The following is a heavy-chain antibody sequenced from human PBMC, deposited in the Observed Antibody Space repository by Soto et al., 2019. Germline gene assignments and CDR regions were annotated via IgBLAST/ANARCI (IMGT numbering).Heavy chain of an antibody. CDR1: GYSFTQYG. J-gene: IGHJ4*02. V-gene: IGHV5-51*03. CDR2: SYPGDSDT. CDR3: ARREHHDESYGYSRYYFDY. D-gene: IGHD3-16*01. Sequence: EVQLVQSGAEVKKPGESLKISCGASGYSFTQYGIAWVRQMPGKGLEWMGNSYPGDSDTTYSPSFQGQVTISVDKSTQTAYLQWRSVKASDTAIYYCARREHHDESYGYSRYYFDYWGQGTLVTVSS.